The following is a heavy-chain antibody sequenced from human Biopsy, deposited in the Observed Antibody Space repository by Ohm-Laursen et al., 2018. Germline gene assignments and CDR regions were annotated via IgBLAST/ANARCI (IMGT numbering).Heavy chain of an antibody. J-gene: IGHJ4*02. D-gene: IGHD3-16*02. CDR1: GGSINSGGHF. Sequence: SDTLSLTCSVSGGSINSGGHFWGWARQSPGKGLEWIGYIYDNGDTYYNPSLMSLVSISADTSKNQVSLRLNSVTAADTAVYYCTRVRTFGGVIGGYYFDSWAKGTLVTVSS. CDR2: IYDNGDT. V-gene: IGHV4-31*01. CDR3: TRVRTFGGVIGGYYFDS.